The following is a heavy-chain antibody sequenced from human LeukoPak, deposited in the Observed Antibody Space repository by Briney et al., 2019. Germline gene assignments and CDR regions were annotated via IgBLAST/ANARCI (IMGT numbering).Heavy chain of an antibody. CDR1: GFTFNKAW. D-gene: IGHD2-2*01. J-gene: IGHJ3*01. Sequence: GGSLRLSCAASGFTFNKAWMDWVRQAPGKGLEWGGRIKKRSDGGTTDYAAPVKNRFIISSDDSQDTPYSHLTTLTTEDTAVYYCTRPCYHAFHFWGQGTVVTVSS. CDR3: TRPCYHAFHF. V-gene: IGHV3-15*07. CDR2: IKKRSDGGTT.